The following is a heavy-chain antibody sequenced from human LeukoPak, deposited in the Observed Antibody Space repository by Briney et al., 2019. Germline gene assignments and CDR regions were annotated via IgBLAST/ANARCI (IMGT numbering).Heavy chain of an antibody. CDR1: GFTFSSYE. Sequence: GESLRLSCAASGFTFSSYEMNWVRQAPGKGLEWVSYISSSGSTIYHADSVKGRFTISRDNAKNSLYLQMNSLRVEDTAVYYCAELGEQIDFWGQGTLVTVSS. D-gene: IGHD3-16*01. V-gene: IGHV3-48*03. CDR3: AELGEQIDF. J-gene: IGHJ4*02. CDR2: ISSSGSTI.